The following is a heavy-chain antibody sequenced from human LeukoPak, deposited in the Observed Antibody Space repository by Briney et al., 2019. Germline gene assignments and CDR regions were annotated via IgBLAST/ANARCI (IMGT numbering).Heavy chain of an antibody. CDR2: IWYDGSNK. CDR3: ARGTRRVLRFLEWGPNDGFDI. Sequence: GGSLRLSCAASVFTFSSYVMHWVRQAPGKGLEWVAVIWYDGSNKYYADSLKGRFTISRDNSKNTLYLQMNSLRAEDTAVYYCARGTRRVLRFLEWGPNDGFDIWGQGKMVTVSS. V-gene: IGHV3-33*01. J-gene: IGHJ3*02. CDR1: VFTFSSYV. D-gene: IGHD3-3*01.